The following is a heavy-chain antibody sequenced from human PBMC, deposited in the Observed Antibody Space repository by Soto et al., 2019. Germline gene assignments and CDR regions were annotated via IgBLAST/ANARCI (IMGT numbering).Heavy chain of an antibody. V-gene: IGHV4-34*01. Sequence: SETLSLTCAVYGGSFSGYYWSWIRQPPGKGLEWIGEINHSGSTNYNPSLKSRVTISVDTSKNQFSLKLSSVTAADTAVYYCARSHWNDPFDYWGQGTLVTVSS. J-gene: IGHJ4*02. CDR2: INHSGST. D-gene: IGHD1-1*01. CDR1: GGSFSGYY. CDR3: ARSHWNDPFDY.